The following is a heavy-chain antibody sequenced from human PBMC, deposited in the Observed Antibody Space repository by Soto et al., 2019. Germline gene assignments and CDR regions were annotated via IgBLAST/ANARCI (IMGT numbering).Heavy chain of an antibody. Sequence: ASVKVSCKASGYTFTAYYMHWVRQAPGQGLEWMGWINPNSGDTKSAQKFRGRVTVTRDTSITTAYMELKMLTSDDTAVYYCARQLAYCGGDCFTEPVDYWGQGTLVTVSS. CDR3: ARQLAYCGGDCFTEPVDY. J-gene: IGHJ4*02. CDR2: INPNSGDT. CDR1: GYTFTAYY. V-gene: IGHV1-2*02. D-gene: IGHD2-21*02.